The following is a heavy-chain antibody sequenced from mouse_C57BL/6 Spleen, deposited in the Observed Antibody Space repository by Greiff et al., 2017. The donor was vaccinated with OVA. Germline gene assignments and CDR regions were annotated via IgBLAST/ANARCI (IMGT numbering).Heavy chain of an antibody. J-gene: IGHJ2*01. V-gene: IGHV5-9-1*02. CDR3: TRGGTTVVSYYFDY. CDR1: GFTFSSYA. D-gene: IGHD1-1*01. Sequence: EVQGVESGEGLVKPGGSLKLSCAASGFTFSSYAMSWVRQTPEKRLEWVAYISSGGDYIYYADTVKGRFTISRDNARNTLYLQMSSLKSEDTAMYYCTRGGTTVVSYYFDYWGQGTTLTVSS. CDR2: ISSGGDYI.